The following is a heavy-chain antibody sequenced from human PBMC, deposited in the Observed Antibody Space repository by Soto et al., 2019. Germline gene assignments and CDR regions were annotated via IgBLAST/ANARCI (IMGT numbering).Heavy chain of an antibody. J-gene: IGHJ4*02. CDR3: AKDRDTAMVLIAVAGLFTDY. CDR2: ISGSGGST. V-gene: IGHV3-23*01. Sequence: GGSLRLSCAASGFTFSSYAMSWVRQAPGKGLEWVSAISGSGGSTYYADSVKGRFTISRDNSKNTLYLQMNSLRAEDTAVYYCAKDRDTAMVLIAVAGLFTDYWGQGTLVTVSS. D-gene: IGHD6-19*01. CDR1: GFTFSSYA.